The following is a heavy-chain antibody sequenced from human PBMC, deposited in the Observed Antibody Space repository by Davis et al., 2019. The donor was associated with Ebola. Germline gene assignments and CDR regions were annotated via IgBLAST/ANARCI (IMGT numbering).Heavy chain of an antibody. CDR2: ISGSGSTI. D-gene: IGHD2-15*01. J-gene: IGHJ4*02. Sequence: PGGSLRLSCAASGFTFSDYYMTWIRQAPGKGLEWVSYISGSGSTIYYADSVKGRFTISRDNAKNSLYLQMNNLRAEDTAVYYCAKGSYWAFDQWGQGTLVTVSS. CDR1: GFTFSDYY. CDR3: AKGSYWAFDQ. V-gene: IGHV3-11*04.